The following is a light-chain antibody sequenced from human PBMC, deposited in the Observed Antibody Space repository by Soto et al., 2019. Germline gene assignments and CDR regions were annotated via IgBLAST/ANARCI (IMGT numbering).Light chain of an antibody. J-gene: IGKJ4*01. CDR1: QGINNY. V-gene: IGKV1-27*01. Sequence: DIQMTQSPSSLSASVGDRVTITCRESQGINNYLAWYQQKPGKVPKLLVYLASTLQSGVPSRFSGSGSGIDFTLTISSLQPEDVATYYCQKYNSAPLTFGGGTKVDIK. CDR2: LAS. CDR3: QKYNSAPLT.